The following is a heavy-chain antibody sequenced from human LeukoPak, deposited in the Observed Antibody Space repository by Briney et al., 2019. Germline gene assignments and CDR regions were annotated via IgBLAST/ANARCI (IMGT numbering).Heavy chain of an antibody. J-gene: IGHJ4*02. CDR2: INHSGST. V-gene: IGHV4-34*01. CDR1: GFTVSSNY. D-gene: IGHD3-22*01. CDR3: ARGPSSYYYDSSGYYLV. Sequence: GSLRLSCAASGFTVSSNYMSWIRQPPGKGLEWIGEINHSGSTNYNPSLKSRVTISVDTSKNQFSLKLSSVTAADTAVYYCARGPSSYYYDSSGYYLVWGQGTLVTVSS.